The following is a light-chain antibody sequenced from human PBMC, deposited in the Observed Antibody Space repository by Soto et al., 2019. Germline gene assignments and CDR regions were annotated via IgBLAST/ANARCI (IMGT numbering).Light chain of an antibody. Sequence: IQMTQSPSTLSASVGDRVTITCRASQSISSWLAWYQQKPGKAPKLLIYDASSLESGVPSRFSGSGSGTEFTLTISSLQPDDFATYYCQQYIAFGQGTKLEIK. CDR3: QQYIA. J-gene: IGKJ2*01. CDR2: DAS. CDR1: QSISSW. V-gene: IGKV1-5*01.